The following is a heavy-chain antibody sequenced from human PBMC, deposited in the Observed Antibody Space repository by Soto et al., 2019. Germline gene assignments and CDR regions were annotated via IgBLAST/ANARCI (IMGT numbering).Heavy chain of an antibody. CDR3: ALRRYNYGGPDFDY. D-gene: IGHD5-18*01. V-gene: IGHV2-5*01. Sequence: QITLKESGPTLVKPTQTLTLTCTFSGFSLTTSGVAVGWIRQPPGEALEWLALIHWNDDKRYSPSLRSRLTITKDTSQNQVVLTMTNVGPVDTATYYCALRRYNYGGPDFDYWGQGTLVTVSS. J-gene: IGHJ4*02. CDR1: GFSLTTSGVA. CDR2: IHWNDDK.